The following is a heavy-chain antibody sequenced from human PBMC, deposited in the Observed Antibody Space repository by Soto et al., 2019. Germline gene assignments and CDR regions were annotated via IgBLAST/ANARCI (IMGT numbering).Heavy chain of an antibody. Sequence: SETLSLTCAVSGGSISSSNWWSWVRQPPGKGLEWIGEIYHSGSTNYNPSLKSRVTISVDKSKNQFSLKLSSVTAADTAVYYCATQRGVTPLKFDYWGQGTLVTVSS. CDR2: IYHSGST. CDR3: ATQRGVTPLKFDY. J-gene: IGHJ4*02. D-gene: IGHD3-16*01. CDR1: GGSISSSNW. V-gene: IGHV4-4*02.